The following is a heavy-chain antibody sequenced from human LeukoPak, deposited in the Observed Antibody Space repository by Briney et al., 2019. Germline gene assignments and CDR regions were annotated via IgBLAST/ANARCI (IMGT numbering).Heavy chain of an antibody. CDR2: IYYSGST. CDR1: GGSISSGDYY. D-gene: IGHD3-22*01. Sequence: PSQTLSLTCTVSGGSISSGDYYWSWIRQHPGKGLEWIGYIYYSGSTYYNPSLKSRVTISVDTSKNQFSLKLSSVTAADTAVYYCARAERGSSGYPYYFDYWGQGTLVTVSS. CDR3: ARAERGSSGYPYYFDY. V-gene: IGHV4-31*03. J-gene: IGHJ4*02.